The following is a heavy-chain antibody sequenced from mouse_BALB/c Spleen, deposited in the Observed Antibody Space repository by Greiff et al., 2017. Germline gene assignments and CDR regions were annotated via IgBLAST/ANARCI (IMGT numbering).Heavy chain of an antibody. Sequence: VQLQQSGAELVKPGASVKLSCTASGFNIKDTYMHWVKQRPEQRLEWIGRIDPANGNTKYDPKFQGKATITADTSSNTAYLQLSSLTSEDTAVYYCARAFDYYGSSYGYAMDYWGQGTSVTVSS. J-gene: IGHJ4*01. CDR1: GFNIKDTY. D-gene: IGHD1-1*01. CDR3: ARAFDYYGSSYGYAMDY. CDR2: IDPANGNT. V-gene: IGHV14-3*02.